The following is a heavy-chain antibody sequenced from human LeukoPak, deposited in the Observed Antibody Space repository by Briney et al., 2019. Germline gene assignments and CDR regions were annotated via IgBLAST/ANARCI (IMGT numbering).Heavy chain of an antibody. D-gene: IGHD2-2*02. Sequence: SGGSLRLSCAASGFTVSSNYMSWVRQAPGKGLEWVSVIYSGGSTYYADSEKGRFTISRDNSKNTLYLQMNSLRVEDTAVYYCARGEVGYCSSTSCYTMPLDIWGQGTMVTVSS. CDR3: ARGEVGYCSSTSCYTMPLDI. V-gene: IGHV3-66*02. CDR1: GFTVSSNY. J-gene: IGHJ3*02. CDR2: IYSGGST.